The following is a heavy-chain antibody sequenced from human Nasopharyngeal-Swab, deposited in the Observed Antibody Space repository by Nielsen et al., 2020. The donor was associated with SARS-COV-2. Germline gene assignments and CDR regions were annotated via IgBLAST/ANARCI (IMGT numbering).Heavy chain of an antibody. CDR2: IGDKDHNYAT. CDR1: GFIFSASA. D-gene: IGHD6-19*01. V-gene: IGHV3-73*01. J-gene: IGHJ4*02. CDR3: AKSGVGYSSFLDY. Sequence: GGSLRLSCAASGFIFSASAIHWVRQASGKGLEWVGRIGDKDHNYATTYGASVQGRFTISRDNSKNTLYLQMNSLRAEDTAVYYCAKSGVGYSSFLDYWGLGTLVTVSS.